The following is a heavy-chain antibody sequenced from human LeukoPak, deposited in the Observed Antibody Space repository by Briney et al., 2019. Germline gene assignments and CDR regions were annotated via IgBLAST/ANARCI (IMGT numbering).Heavy chain of an antibody. D-gene: IGHD3-3*01. CDR3: ARQYLGSTIFGVVPSRFDP. V-gene: IGHV4-34*01. CDR1: GGSFSGYY. CDR2: INHSGST. J-gene: IGHJ5*02. Sequence: PSETLSLTCAVYGGSFSGYYWSWIRQPPGKGLEWIGEINHSGSTNYNPSLKSRVTISVDTSKNQFSLKLSSVTAADTAVYYCARQYLGSTIFGVVPSRFDPWGQGTLVTVSS.